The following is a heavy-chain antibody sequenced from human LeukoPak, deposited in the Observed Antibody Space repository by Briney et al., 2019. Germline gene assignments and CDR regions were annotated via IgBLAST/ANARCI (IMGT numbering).Heavy chain of an antibody. J-gene: IGHJ4*02. D-gene: IGHD6-19*01. CDR3: ARVGSVAAVGDY. V-gene: IGHV1-46*01. Sequence: GASMKVSCKTSGYTFTGYFVFWVRQAPGQGLEWMGIINPTGGATTYGQQFQGRVTMTRDMSTSTIYMELSSLRSEDTAVYYCARVGSVAAVGDYWGQGTLVTVSS. CDR2: INPTGGAT. CDR1: GYTFTGYF.